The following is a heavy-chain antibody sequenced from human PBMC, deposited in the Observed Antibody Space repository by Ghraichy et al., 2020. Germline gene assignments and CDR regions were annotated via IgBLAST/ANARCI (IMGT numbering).Heavy chain of an antibody. Sequence: GGSLRLSCAASGFTVSSNYMSWVRQAPGKGLEWVSDIYSGGSTYYADSVKGRFTISRDNSKNTLYLQMNSLRAEDTAVYYCARWWDYYGSSGYYSLDYWGQGTLFTVSS. CDR1: GFTVSSNY. J-gene: IGHJ4*02. CDR3: ARWWDYYGSSGYYSLDY. D-gene: IGHD3-22*01. V-gene: IGHV3-66*01. CDR2: IYSGGST.